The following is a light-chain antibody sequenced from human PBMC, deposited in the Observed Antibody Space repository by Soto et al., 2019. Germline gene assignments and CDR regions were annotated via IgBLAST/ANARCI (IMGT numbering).Light chain of an antibody. CDR2: IAS. J-gene: IGKJ5*01. V-gene: IGKV1-9*01. Sequence: IQLTQSPSFLSASVGDRVTIACRASQGIMNYLACYQQKPGRAPKLLIYIASTLQSGVPSRFSGSYSGTEFTLTITSLQPEDFATYYCQQVNSYPITFGQGTRLEIK. CDR1: QGIMNY. CDR3: QQVNSYPIT.